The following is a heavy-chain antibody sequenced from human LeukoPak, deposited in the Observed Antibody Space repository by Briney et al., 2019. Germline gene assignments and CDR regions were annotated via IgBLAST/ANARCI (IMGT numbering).Heavy chain of an antibody. CDR2: IIPIFCTA. V-gene: IGHV1-69*13. D-gene: IGHD6-19*01. CDR1: GGTFSSYA. J-gene: IGHJ6*03. Sequence: GASVKVSCKASGGTFSSYAISWVRQAPGQGLEWMGGIIPIFCTANYAQKFQGRVTITADESTSTAYMELRSLRSDDTAVYYCARYFYSSGWYFSGYYYYYMDVWGKGTTVTISS. CDR3: ARYFYSSGWYFSGYYYYYMDV.